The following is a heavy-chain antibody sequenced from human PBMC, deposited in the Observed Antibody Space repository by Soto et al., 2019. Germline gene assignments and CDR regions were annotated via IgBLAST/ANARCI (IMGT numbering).Heavy chain of an antibody. D-gene: IGHD1-1*01. CDR1: GGSISSSSYY. CDR3: ARGTGTTYYYYGMDV. CDR2: IYYSGST. J-gene: IGHJ6*02. Sequence: SETLSLTCTVSGGSISSSSYYWGWIRQPPGKGLEWIGSIYYSGSTYYNPSLKSRVTISVDTSKNQFSLKLSSVTAADTAVYYCARGTGTTYYYYGMDVWGQGTTVTVSS. V-gene: IGHV4-39*07.